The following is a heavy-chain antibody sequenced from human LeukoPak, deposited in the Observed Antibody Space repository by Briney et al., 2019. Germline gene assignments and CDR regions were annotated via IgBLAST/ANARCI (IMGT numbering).Heavy chain of an antibody. V-gene: IGHV3-53*01. CDR2: IYSGGST. CDR1: GFTVSSNY. J-gene: IGHJ5*02. D-gene: IGHD6-6*01. Sequence: GGSLRLSCAASGFTVSSNYMSWVRQAPGKGLEWVSVIYSGGSTYYADSVKGRFTISRDNSKNTLYLQMNSLRAGDTAVYYCARDIAARGYNWFDPWGQGTLVTVSS. CDR3: ARDIAARGYNWFDP.